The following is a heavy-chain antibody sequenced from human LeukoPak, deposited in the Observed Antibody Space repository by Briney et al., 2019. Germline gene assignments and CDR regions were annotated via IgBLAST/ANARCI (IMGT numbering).Heavy chain of an antibody. CDR3: ASFSSSWSF. Sequence: SETLSLTCTVSGGSISSSSYYWGWIRQPPGKGLEWIGSIYYSGSTYYNPSLKSRVTISVDTSKNRFSLKLSSVTAADTAVYYCASFSSSWSFWGQGTMVTVSS. V-gene: IGHV4-39*07. CDR2: IYYSGST. J-gene: IGHJ3*01. D-gene: IGHD6-13*01. CDR1: GGSISSSSYY.